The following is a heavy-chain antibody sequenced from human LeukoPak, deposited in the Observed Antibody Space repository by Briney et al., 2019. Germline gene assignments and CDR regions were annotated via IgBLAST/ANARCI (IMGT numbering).Heavy chain of an antibody. CDR2: IYPGDSDT. Sequence: GESLKISCKGSGYSFTSYWIGWVRQTPGKGLEWMGIIYPGDSDTRYSPSFQGQVTISADKSISTAYLQWSSLKASDTAMYYCARPSDNYYGSGSSMPFDYWGQGTLVTVSS. CDR1: GYSFTSYW. CDR3: ARPSDNYYGSGSSMPFDY. D-gene: IGHD3-10*01. J-gene: IGHJ4*02. V-gene: IGHV5-51*01.